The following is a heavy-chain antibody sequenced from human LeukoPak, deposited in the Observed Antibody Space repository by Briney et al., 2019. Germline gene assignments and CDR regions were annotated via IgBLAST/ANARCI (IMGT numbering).Heavy chain of an antibody. V-gene: IGHV3-48*03. CDR3: ARVNGYYDSSGYYYWFDP. Sequence: GGSLRLSCAASGFTFSSYEMNWVRQAPGKGLEWVSYISSSGSNIYYADSVKGRFTISRDNAKNSVYLQMNSLRAEDTAVYYCARVNGYYDSSGYYYWFDPWGQGTLVTVSS. J-gene: IGHJ5*02. D-gene: IGHD3-22*01. CDR2: ISSSGSNI. CDR1: GFTFSSYE.